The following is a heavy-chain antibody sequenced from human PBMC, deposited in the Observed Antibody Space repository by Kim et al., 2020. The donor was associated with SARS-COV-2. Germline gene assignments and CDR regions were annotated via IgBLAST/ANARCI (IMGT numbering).Heavy chain of an antibody. J-gene: IGHJ4*02. CDR3: ARERRGTWIQLWPPSY. Sequence: ASVKVSCKASGYTFTSYYMHWVRQAPGQGLEWMGIINPSGGSTSYAQKFQGRVTMTRDTSTSTVYMELSSLRSEDTAVYYCARERRGTWIQLWPPSYWGQGTLVTVSS. D-gene: IGHD5-18*01. CDR2: INPSGGST. CDR1: GYTFTSYY. V-gene: IGHV1-46*01.